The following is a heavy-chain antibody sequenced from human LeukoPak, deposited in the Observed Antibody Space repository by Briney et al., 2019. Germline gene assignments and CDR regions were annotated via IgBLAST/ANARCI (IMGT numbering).Heavy chain of an antibody. CDR2: ISGSGGGT. D-gene: IGHD3-10*01. CDR3: AKDYYGSGSYRWYFDL. V-gene: IGHV3-23*01. CDR1: GFTFSTYA. Sequence: PGGSLRLSCAASGFTFSTYAMSWVRQAPGKGLEWVSAISGSGGGTYYADSVKGRFTISRDNSKNTLYLQMNSLRAEDTALYYCAKDYYGSGSYRWYFDLWGRGTLVTVSS. J-gene: IGHJ2*01.